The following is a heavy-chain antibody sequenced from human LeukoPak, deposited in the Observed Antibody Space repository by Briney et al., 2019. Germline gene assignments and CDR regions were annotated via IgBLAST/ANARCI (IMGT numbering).Heavy chain of an antibody. Sequence: ASVKVSCKASGYTFTSYDINWVRQATGQGLEWMGWMNPNSGNTGYAQKFQGRVTMTRNTSISTAYMELSSLRSEDTAVYYCAREEGIAAAGIFDYWGQGTLVTVSS. CDR3: AREEGIAAAGIFDY. CDR2: MNPNSGNT. J-gene: IGHJ4*02. V-gene: IGHV1-8*01. CDR1: GYTFTSYD. D-gene: IGHD6-13*01.